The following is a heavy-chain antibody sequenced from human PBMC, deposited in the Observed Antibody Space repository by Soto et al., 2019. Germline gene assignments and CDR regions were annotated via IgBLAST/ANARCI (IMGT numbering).Heavy chain of an antibody. CDR3: NSSYQPNNLDY. D-gene: IGHD6-6*01. CDR1: GGSFSGYY. J-gene: IGHJ4*02. V-gene: IGHV4-34*01. Sequence: PSETLSLTCAVYGGSFSGYYWSWIRQPPGKGLEWIGEINHSGSTNYNPSLKSRVTISVDTSKNQFSLKLSSVTAADTAVYYCNSSYQPNNLDYWGQGTLVTVSS. CDR2: INHSGST.